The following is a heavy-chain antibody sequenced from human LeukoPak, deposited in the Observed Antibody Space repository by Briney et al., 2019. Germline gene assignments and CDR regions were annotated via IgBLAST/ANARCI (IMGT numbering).Heavy chain of an antibody. J-gene: IGHJ4*02. CDR2: NYSSWST. CDR3: ARKITSLTPAGYFDY. V-gene: IGHV4-39*01. Sequence: PSETLSLTCTVAGGSIVSGRYYWDRIRQPPGEGLEWIGSNYSSWSTSYNTSLKSRVAMSVDTSKNQFSLRLSSVTAADTAVYYCARKITSLTPAGYFDYWGQGTLVAVSS. D-gene: IGHD2-2*01. CDR1: GGSIVSGRYY.